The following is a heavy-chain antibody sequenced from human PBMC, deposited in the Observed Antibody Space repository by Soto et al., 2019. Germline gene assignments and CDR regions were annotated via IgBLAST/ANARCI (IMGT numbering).Heavy chain of an antibody. Sequence: DVQLVESGGGLVLRGESLRLSCAASGFTVGSAYMSWVRQAPGKGLEWVAGIYSGGNTYYADSVKGRFTISRDTSKNRLYLQMNSLTAEDAAIYYCARDAWVGDIGDYWGQGTLVTVSS. D-gene: IGHD4-17*01. J-gene: IGHJ4*02. V-gene: IGHV3-66*01. CDR1: GFTVGSAY. CDR3: ARDAWVGDIGDY. CDR2: IYSGGNT.